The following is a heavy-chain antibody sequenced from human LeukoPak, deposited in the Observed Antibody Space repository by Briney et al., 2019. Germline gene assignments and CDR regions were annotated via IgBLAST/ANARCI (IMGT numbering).Heavy chain of an antibody. CDR1: GFTFSSYG. J-gene: IGHJ4*02. CDR3: AKERGLYSSSWYPNDY. D-gene: IGHD6-13*01. Sequence: PGGSLRLSCAASGFTFSSYGMHWVHQAPGKGLEWVAVISYDGSNKYYADSVKGRFTISRDNSKNTLYLQMNSLRAEDTAVYYCAKERGLYSSSWYPNDYWGQGTLVTVSS. CDR2: ISYDGSNK. V-gene: IGHV3-30*18.